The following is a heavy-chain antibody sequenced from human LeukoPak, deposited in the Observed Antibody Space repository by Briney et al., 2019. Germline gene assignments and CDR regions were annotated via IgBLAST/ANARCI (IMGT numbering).Heavy chain of an antibody. J-gene: IGHJ4*02. D-gene: IGHD5-12*01. V-gene: IGHV3-48*03. CDR2: ISSSGSTI. Sequence: PGGSLRLSCAASGFTFSSYEMNWVRQAPGKGLEWVSYISSSGSTIYYADSVKGRFTISRDNAKNSLYLQMNSLRAEDTAVYYCARDRGYEVVTDYFDYWGQGTLVTVSS. CDR1: GFTFSSYE. CDR3: ARDRGYEVVTDYFDY.